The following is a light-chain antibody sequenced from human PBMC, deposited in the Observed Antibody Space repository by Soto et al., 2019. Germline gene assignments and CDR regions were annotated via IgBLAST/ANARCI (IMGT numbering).Light chain of an antibody. CDR2: EVS. V-gene: IGLV2-14*01. CDR1: SSDVGGHNY. J-gene: IGLJ2*01. Sequence: QSALTQPASVSGSPGQSIAISCTGTSSDVGGHNYVSWYQQHPGKVPKLLIFEVSNRPSGVSNRFSGSKSGNTASLTISGLQAEDEADYYCSSYTTTYSHVLFGGGTQLTVL. CDR3: SSYTTTYSHVL.